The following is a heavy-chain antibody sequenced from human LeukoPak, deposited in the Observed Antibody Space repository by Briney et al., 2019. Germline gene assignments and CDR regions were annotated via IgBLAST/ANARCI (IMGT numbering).Heavy chain of an antibody. CDR2: ISGSGGST. D-gene: IGHD5-18*01. CDR3: AKPIEFGYSYSFDY. V-gene: IGHV3-23*01. CDR1: GFTFSSYA. Sequence: PGGSLRLSCAASGFTFSSYAMSWVRQAPGKGLEWVSAISGSGGSTYYADSVKGQFTISRDNSKNTLYLQMNSLRAEDTAVYYCAKPIEFGYSYSFDYWGQGTLVTVSS. J-gene: IGHJ4*02.